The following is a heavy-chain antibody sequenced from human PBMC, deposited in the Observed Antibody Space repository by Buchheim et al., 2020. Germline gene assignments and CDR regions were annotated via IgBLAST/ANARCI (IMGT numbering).Heavy chain of an antibody. CDR3: ATDYGPYGGWFDP. D-gene: IGHD4-17*01. J-gene: IGHJ5*02. CDR1: GGSISSYY. CDR2: IYYSGST. Sequence: QVQLQESGPGLVKPSETLSLTCTVSGGSISSYYWSWIRQPPGKGLEWIGYIYYSGSTNYNPSLKSRVTISVDTSKNQFSLKLSSVTAADTAVYYCATDYGPYGGWFDPWGQGTL. V-gene: IGHV4-59*01.